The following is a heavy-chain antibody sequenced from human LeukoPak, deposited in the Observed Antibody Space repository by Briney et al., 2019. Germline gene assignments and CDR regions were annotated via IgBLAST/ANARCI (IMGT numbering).Heavy chain of an antibody. CDR3: AKDSYSGTYYDY. J-gene: IGHJ4*02. CDR2: ITGSGVST. CDR1: RFTVSSNY. D-gene: IGHD1-26*01. V-gene: IGHV3-23*01. Sequence: GGSLRLSCAASRFTVSSNYMSWVRQAPGKGLEWVSAITGSGVSTYYADSVKGRFAISRDNSKNTLYLQMNSLRAEDTAVYYCAKDSYSGTYYDYWGQGTLVTVSS.